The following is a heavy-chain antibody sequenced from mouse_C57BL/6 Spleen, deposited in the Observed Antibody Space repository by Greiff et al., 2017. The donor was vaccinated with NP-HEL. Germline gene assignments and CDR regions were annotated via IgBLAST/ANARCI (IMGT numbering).Heavy chain of an antibody. CDR2: IYPGNSDT. Sequence: EVQLQQSGTVLARPGASVKMSCKTSGYTFTSYWMHWVKQRPGQGLEWIGAIYPGNSDTSYNQKFKGKAKLTAVTSASTAYMELSSLTNEDSAVYYCTGYYGSRNAMDYWGQGTSVTVSS. CDR3: TGYYGSRNAMDY. J-gene: IGHJ4*01. D-gene: IGHD1-1*01. CDR1: GYTFTSYW. V-gene: IGHV1-5*01.